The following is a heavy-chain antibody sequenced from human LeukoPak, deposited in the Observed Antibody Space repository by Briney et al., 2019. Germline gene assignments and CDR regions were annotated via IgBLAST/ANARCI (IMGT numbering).Heavy chain of an antibody. CDR3: ARNLIPEQLVLNF. D-gene: IGHD6-13*01. J-gene: IGHJ4*02. CDR1: GGSISNYY. CDR2: IYYTGST. Sequence: KPSETLSLTCTVSGGSISNYYWNWIRQPPGKGLEWIGYIYYTGSTNYNPSLKSRVTMPVDTSKNQFSLNLRSVTPEDTAVYYCARNLIPEQLVLNFWGQGTLVTVSS. V-gene: IGHV4-59*01.